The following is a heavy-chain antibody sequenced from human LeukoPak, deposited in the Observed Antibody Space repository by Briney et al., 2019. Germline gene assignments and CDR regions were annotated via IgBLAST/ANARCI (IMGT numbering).Heavy chain of an antibody. CDR2: ISGSGGST. CDR3: AKDFYYDSSGYSRGDAFDI. D-gene: IGHD3-22*01. CDR1: GFTFSSYA. Sequence: GGSLRLSCAASGFTFSSYAMSWVRQAPGKGLEWVSAISGSGGSTYYADSVKGRFTISRDNSKNTLHLQMNSLRAEDTAVYYCAKDFYYDSSGYSRGDAFDIWGQGTMVTVSS. J-gene: IGHJ3*02. V-gene: IGHV3-23*01.